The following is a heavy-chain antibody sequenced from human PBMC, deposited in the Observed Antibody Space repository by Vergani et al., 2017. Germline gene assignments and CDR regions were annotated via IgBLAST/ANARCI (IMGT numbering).Heavy chain of an antibody. J-gene: IGHJ4*02. CDR2: IGKDGINT. CDR1: GFTFSKFG. V-gene: IGHV3-30*02. D-gene: IGHD2-21*02. CDR3: AKYLRDSTDGLPDS. Sequence: QVQFVEFAGGVVQPGGSLRLSFAASGFTFSKFGMHWIPQAPGKGLEWLAYIGKDGINTRYRDAVKGRFTVSRDNSKEILYLQMDSLRSEDTALYYCAKYLRDSTDGLPDSWGPGTLVIVSS.